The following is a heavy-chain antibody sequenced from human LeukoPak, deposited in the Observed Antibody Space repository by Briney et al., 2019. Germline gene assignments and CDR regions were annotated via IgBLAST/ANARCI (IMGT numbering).Heavy chain of an antibody. CDR2: ISGSGGST. CDR1: GFTFSSYA. CDR3: ATGLGLYKTYDALDI. D-gene: IGHD2-2*02. Sequence: GGSLRLSCAASGFTFSSYAMSWVRQAPGKGLEWVSTISGSGGSTYYADSVKGRFTISRDNSKNTLYLQTNRLTAEHTAVYYCATGLGLYKTYDALDISGHGTMVTVSS. V-gene: IGHV3-23*01. J-gene: IGHJ3*02.